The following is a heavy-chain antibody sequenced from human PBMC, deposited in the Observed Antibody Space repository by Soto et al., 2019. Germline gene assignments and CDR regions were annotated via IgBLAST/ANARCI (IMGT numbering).Heavy chain of an antibody. V-gene: IGHV1-8*01. J-gene: IGHJ5*02. CDR2: MNPNSGNT. Sequence: GASVKVSCKASGYTFTSYDINWVRQATGQGLEWMGWMNPNSGNTGYAQKFQGRVTMTRNTSISTAYMELSSLRSEDTAVYYCARTLGLRYFDWLTVFDPWGQGTLVTVSS. CDR1: GYTFTSYD. CDR3: ARTLGLRYFDWLTVFDP. D-gene: IGHD3-9*01.